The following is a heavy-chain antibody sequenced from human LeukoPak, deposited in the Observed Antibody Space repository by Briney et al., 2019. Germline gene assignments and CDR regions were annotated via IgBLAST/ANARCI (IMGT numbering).Heavy chain of an antibody. Sequence: ASVKVSCKASGYTFTGYYMHWVRQAPGQGLEWMGWINPYSGGTNYAQKLQGRVTMTTDTSTSTAYMELRSLRSDDTAVYYCARASCGDCEYYYYYYYMDVWGKGTTVTISS. V-gene: IGHV1-2*02. CDR3: ARASCGDCEYYYYYYYMDV. J-gene: IGHJ6*03. CDR1: GYTFTGYY. CDR2: INPYSGGT. D-gene: IGHD2-21*02.